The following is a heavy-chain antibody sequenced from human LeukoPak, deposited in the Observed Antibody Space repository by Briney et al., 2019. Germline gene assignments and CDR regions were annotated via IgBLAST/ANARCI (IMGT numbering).Heavy chain of an antibody. CDR3: ARLSRYRAFDI. D-gene: IGHD1-26*01. CDR2: INHSGST. V-gene: IGHV4-34*01. Sequence: PSETLSLTCAVYGGSFSGYYWSWIRQPPGKGLEWIGEINHSGSTNYNPSLKSRVTISVDTSKNQFSLKLSSVTAADTAVYYCARLSRYRAFDIWGQGTMVTVSS. CDR1: GGSFSGYY. J-gene: IGHJ3*02.